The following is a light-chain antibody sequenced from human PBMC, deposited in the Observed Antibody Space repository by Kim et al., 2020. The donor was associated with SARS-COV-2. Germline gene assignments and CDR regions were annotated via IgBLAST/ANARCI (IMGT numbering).Light chain of an antibody. CDR2: GAS. V-gene: IGKV1D-16*01. Sequence: DIQMAQSPSSVSASVGDRVTITCRASQGIINWLGWYQQKPGKAPTLLIYGASSLQSGVPSRFSGSGSGTEFTLTISPLQPDDFATYSCQHYDSHPYTFGQGTKLEI. CDR3: QHYDSHPYT. J-gene: IGKJ2*01. CDR1: QGIINW.